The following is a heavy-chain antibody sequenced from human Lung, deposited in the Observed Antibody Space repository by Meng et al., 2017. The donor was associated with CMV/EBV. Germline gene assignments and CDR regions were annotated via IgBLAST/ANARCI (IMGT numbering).Heavy chain of an antibody. V-gene: IGHV4-4*07. D-gene: IGHD5-24*01. Sequence: VKPSSTLSRTSRVSRDTIARYRGRWIRLPARNALCLTVRIYTSGSTNYNPSLKSRVTMSVYTSKNPFSLKLSSVSAADTAVYYCAIGSKDETVEHWGQGTLVTVSS. J-gene: IGHJ1*01. CDR1: RDTIARYR. CDR2: IYTSGST. CDR3: AIGSKDETVEH.